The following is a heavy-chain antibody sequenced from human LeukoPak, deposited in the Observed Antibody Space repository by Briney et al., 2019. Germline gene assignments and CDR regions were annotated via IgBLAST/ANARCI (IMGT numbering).Heavy chain of an antibody. D-gene: IGHD7-27*01. CDR2: IWYDGSNK. CDR1: GFTFSSYG. J-gene: IGHJ4*02. Sequence: PGRSLRLSCAASGFTFSSYGMHWVRQAPGKGLEWVAIIWYDGSNKYYADSVKGRFTISRDNSKNTLYLQMNSLRAEDTAVYYCAKDEAGEIDYWGQGTLVTVSS. V-gene: IGHV3-33*06. CDR3: AKDEAGEIDY.